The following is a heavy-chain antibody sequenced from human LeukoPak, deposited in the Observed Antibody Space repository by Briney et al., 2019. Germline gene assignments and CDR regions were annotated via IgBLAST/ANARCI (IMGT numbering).Heavy chain of an antibody. V-gene: IGHV3-64*01. CDR3: ARMARALPHDYGDSP. J-gene: IGHJ3*01. CDR2: ISSNGGST. Sequence: QPGGSLRLSCAASGFTFSSYAMHWVRQAPGKGLEYVSAISSNGGSTYYANSVKGRFTISRDNSKNTLYLQMGSLRAEDMAVYYCARMARALPHDYGDSPRGQGTMVTVSS. CDR1: GFTFSSYA. D-gene: IGHD4-17*01.